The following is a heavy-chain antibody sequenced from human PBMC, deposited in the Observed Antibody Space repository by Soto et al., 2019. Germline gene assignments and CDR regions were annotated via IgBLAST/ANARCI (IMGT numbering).Heavy chain of an antibody. V-gene: IGHV3-43*01. D-gene: IGHD4-17*01. CDR1: GFTFDDYA. Sequence: EVQLVESGGVVVQPGGSLRLSCKASGFTFDDYAIHWVRQAPGKGLEWVSLISWDGGSTHYADSVKGRFTISRDNSKNSLYLQMNSLRTEDTALYYCAKDVNYGDYIGGFDYWGQGTLVAVSS. CDR3: AKDVNYGDYIGGFDY. CDR2: ISWDGGST. J-gene: IGHJ4*02.